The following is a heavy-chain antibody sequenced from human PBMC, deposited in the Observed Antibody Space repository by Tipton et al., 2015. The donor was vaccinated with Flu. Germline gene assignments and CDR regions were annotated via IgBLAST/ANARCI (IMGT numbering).Heavy chain of an antibody. J-gene: IGHJ4*02. D-gene: IGHD6-19*01. CDR2: INPNSGGT. Sequence: QLVQSGADVKKPGASVKVSCKASGYTFTGYYIHWVRQAPGQGLEWMGWINPNSGGTISAQKFQGRVAMTRDTSISTAYMELSRLRSDDTAVYYCARGGAGSGYDYFDFWGQGTLVTVSS. CDR3: ARGGAGSGYDYFDF. CDR1: GYTFTGYY. V-gene: IGHV1-2*02.